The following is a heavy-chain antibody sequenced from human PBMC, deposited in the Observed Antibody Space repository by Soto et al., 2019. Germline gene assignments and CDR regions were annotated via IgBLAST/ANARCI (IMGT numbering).Heavy chain of an antibody. V-gene: IGHV4-34*12. D-gene: IGHD2-8*02. CDR1: GGSFSGYY. CDR3: ARDKITGLFDY. Sequence: SETLSLTCAVYGGSFSGYYWTWIRQPPGTGLEWIGEIILIGSTNYNPSLKSRVTISLDTSKNQFSLKLTSVTAADTAVYYCARDKITGLFDYWGQGTLVTVSS. CDR2: IILIGST. J-gene: IGHJ4*02.